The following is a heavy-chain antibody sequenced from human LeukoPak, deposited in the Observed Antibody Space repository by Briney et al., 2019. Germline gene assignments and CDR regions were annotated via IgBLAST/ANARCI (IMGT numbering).Heavy chain of an antibody. CDR1: GYSLSDLS. D-gene: IGHD6-6*01. CDR2: FEPEEGAHGET. CDR3: ATLARRPPYYYYYYMDV. J-gene: IGHJ6*03. V-gene: IGHV1-24*01. Sequence: ASVKVSCRVSGYSLSDLSIHWVRHVAAKGLEWMGGFEPEEGAHGETIFAQKFEDRLTLTEDTSADTAYMELVRLTSEDTAVYYCATLARRPPYYYYYYMDVWGKGTTVTVSS.